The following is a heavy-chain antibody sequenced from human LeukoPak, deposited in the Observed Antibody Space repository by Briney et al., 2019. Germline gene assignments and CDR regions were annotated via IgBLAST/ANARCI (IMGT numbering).Heavy chain of an antibody. J-gene: IGHJ4*02. CDR1: GFTFSSYW. Sequence: PGGSLRLSCAASGFTFSSYWMHWVRQAPGKGLVWVSRINPDGSSTSYADSVKGRFTISRDNAKNTLYLQMNSLRAEDTAVYYCAKDYCSTTSCSYYWGQGTLVTVSS. D-gene: IGHD2-2*01. CDR2: INPDGSST. V-gene: IGHV3-74*01. CDR3: AKDYCSTTSCSYY.